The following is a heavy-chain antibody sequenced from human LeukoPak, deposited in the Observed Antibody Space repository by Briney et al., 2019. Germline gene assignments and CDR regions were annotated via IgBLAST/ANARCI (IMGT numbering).Heavy chain of an antibody. CDR3: ARGGIAVAVSFDY. CDR1: GGSISSYY. CDR2: IYYSGST. V-gene: IGHV4-59*01. J-gene: IGHJ4*02. Sequence: SETLSLTCTVSGGSISSYYWRWIRQPPGKGLEWIGYIYYSGSTNYNPSLKSRVTISVDTSKNQFSLKLSSVTAADTAVYYCARGGIAVAVSFDYWGQGTLVTVSS. D-gene: IGHD6-19*01.